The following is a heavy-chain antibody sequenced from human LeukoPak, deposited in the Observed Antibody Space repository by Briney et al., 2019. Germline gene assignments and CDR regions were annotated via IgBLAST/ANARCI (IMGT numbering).Heavy chain of an antibody. CDR2: IYYSGST. CDR1: GGSISSSNYY. CDR3: ARLPEYPDY. J-gene: IGHJ4*02. V-gene: IGHV4-39*01. D-gene: IGHD2/OR15-2a*01. Sequence: SETLSLTCTVSGGSISSSNYYWGWIRQPPGKGLEWIGSIYYSGSTYYNPSLKSRVTISVDTSKDQFSLKLSSVTAADTAVYYCARLPEYPDYWGQRSLVTVSS.